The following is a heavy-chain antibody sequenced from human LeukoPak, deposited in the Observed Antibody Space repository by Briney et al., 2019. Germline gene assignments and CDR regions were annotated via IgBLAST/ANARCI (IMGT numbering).Heavy chain of an antibody. CDR1: GGSFSGYY. Sequence: PSETLSLTCAVYGGSFSGYYWGWVRQPPGKGLEWIGEINHSGSTNYNPSLKSRVTISVDTSKNQFSLKLSSVTAADTAVYYCARARRNTLHYFDYWGQGTLVTVSS. D-gene: IGHD2-2*02. CDR2: INHSGST. V-gene: IGHV4-34*01. CDR3: ARARRNTLHYFDY. J-gene: IGHJ4*02.